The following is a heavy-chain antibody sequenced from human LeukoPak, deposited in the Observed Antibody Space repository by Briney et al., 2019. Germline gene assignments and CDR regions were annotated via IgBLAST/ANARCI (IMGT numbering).Heavy chain of an antibody. V-gene: IGHV3-11*06. CDR2: ISGTSSFI. D-gene: IGHD1-26*01. J-gene: IGHJ5*02. CDR1: GFTFSDYY. Sequence: GGSLRLSCAASGFTFSDYYMTWIRQAPGKGLEWVSYISGTSSFIKYADSVKGRFTISRDNAKDSLYLQMNSLRAEDTSVYYCARVLVGGTNWFDPWGQGTLVTVSS. CDR3: ARVLVGGTNWFDP.